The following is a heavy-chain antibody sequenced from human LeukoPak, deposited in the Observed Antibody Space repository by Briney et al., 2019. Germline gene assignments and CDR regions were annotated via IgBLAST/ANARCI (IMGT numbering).Heavy chain of an antibody. Sequence: GGSLRLSCAASGFTFSSYSMNWVRQAPGKGLEWMANIKQDGSEKYYVDSVKGRFTISRDNAKNSLYLQMNSLRAEDMALYYCAKASRLGDYYDSSGYFDYWGQGTLVTVSS. V-gene: IGHV3-7*03. CDR2: IKQDGSEK. J-gene: IGHJ4*02. CDR3: AKASRLGDYYDSSGYFDY. CDR1: GFTFSSYS. D-gene: IGHD3-22*01.